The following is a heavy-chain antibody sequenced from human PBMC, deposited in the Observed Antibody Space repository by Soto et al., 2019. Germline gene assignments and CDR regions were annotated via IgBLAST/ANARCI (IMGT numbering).Heavy chain of an antibody. Sequence: ASVKVSCKASGYTFTGYYMHWVRQAPGQGLEWMGWINPNSGGTNYAQKFQGRVTMTRDTSISTAHMELSRLRSDDTAVYYCARTLGYCSSTSCHYGMDVWGQGTTVTVSS. CDR2: INPNSGGT. D-gene: IGHD2-2*01. V-gene: IGHV1-2*02. J-gene: IGHJ6*02. CDR3: ARTLGYCSSTSCHYGMDV. CDR1: GYTFTGYY.